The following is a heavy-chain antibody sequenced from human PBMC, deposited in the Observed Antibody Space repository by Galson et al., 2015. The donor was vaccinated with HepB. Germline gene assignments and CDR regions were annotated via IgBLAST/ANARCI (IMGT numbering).Heavy chain of an antibody. J-gene: IGHJ4*02. Sequence: SVKVSCKVSGYTLTESSVHWVRQAPGKGLEWMGGFDPDDGDTVYAQKFQGRVTMTEDTSTDISYMELSSLRSEDTAVYYCATRTAAAGTRFDYWGQGTLVTVSS. V-gene: IGHV1-24*01. CDR3: ATRTAAAGTRFDY. D-gene: IGHD6-13*01. CDR1: GYTLTESS. CDR2: FDPDDGDT.